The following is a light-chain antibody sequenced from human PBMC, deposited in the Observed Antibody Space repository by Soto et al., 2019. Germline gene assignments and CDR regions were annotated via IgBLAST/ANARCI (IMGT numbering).Light chain of an antibody. CDR1: KSISSW. V-gene: IGKV1-5*01. Sequence: DIQMTQSPSTLSASVGDRVTITCRASKSISSWLAWYQQKPGKAPKLLIYDASSLENGVPSRFSVSGSGTESTLTIRSLQPDDVETYYCQQYNSYPAFGQGTKVEIK. CDR2: DAS. CDR3: QQYNSYPA. J-gene: IGKJ1*01.